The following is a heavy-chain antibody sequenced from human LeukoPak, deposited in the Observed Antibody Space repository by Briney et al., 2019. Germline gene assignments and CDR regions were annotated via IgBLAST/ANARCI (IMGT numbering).Heavy chain of an antibody. D-gene: IGHD3-10*01. V-gene: IGHV3-30*02. CDR2: IRYDGSNK. Sequence: GGSLSLSCAASGFTFSSYGMHWVRQAPGKGLEWVAFIRYDGSNKYYADSVKGRFTISRDNSKNTLYLQMNSLRAEDTAVYYCAKDESITMVRGVIGYWGQGTLVTVSS. CDR1: GFTFSSYG. CDR3: AKDESITMVRGVIGY. J-gene: IGHJ4*02.